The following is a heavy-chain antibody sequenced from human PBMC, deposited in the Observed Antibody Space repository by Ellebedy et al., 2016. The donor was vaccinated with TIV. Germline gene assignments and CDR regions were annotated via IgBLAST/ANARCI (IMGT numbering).Heavy chain of an antibody. V-gene: IGHV1-18*01. CDR1: GGTFSSYA. J-gene: IGHJ4*02. CDR2: INPYDGNT. CDR3: AREVFGRKDH. D-gene: IGHD3/OR15-3a*01. Sequence: ASVKVSXXASGGTFSSYAISWVRQAPGQGLEWMGWINPYDGNTNYAQKFQGRVTLTTDTSTTTAYMELRSLRSDDTALYYCAREVFGRKDHWGQGTLVTVSS.